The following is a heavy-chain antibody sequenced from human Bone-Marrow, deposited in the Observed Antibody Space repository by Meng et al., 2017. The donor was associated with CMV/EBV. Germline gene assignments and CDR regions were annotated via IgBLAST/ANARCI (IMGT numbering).Heavy chain of an antibody. D-gene: IGHD3-22*01. CDR2: IKSKTDGGTT. CDR3: TTGSYDSSGFDI. CDR1: GFTFNDYA. Sequence: GESLKISCAASGFTFNDYALHWVRQAPGKGLEWVGRIKSKTDGGTTDYAAPVKGRFTISRDDSKNTLYLQMNSLKTEDTAVYYCTTGSYDSSGFDIWGQGTMVTVSS. V-gene: IGHV3-15*01. J-gene: IGHJ3*02.